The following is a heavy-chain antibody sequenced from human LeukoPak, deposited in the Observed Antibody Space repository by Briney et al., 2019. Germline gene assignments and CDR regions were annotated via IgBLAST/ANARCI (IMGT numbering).Heavy chain of an antibody. CDR3: ARTDGSGSYYNDYYFVY. V-gene: IGHV5-51*01. D-gene: IGHD3-10*01. CDR2: TYPGDSDT. CDR1: GYSFTSYW. Sequence: GESLKISCQGSGYSFTSYWIAWVRQMPRKGLDWMGTTYPGDSDTRHSPSFQGQVTISADKSISTAYLQWTSLKASDSAMFYCARTDGSGSYYNDYYFVYWGQGTLVTVSS. J-gene: IGHJ4*02.